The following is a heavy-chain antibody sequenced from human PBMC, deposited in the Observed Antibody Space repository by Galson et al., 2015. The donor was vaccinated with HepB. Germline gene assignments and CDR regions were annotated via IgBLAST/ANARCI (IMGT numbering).Heavy chain of an antibody. CDR2: ISDSGGKT. CDR3: AKSGSYYRHLDS. V-gene: IGHV3-23*01. CDR1: GFIFGGYD. Sequence: SLRLSCATSGFIFGGYDMSWVRQAPGKGLEWVSRISDSGGKTDYADSVKGRFTMSRDNSKSTVHLQMRSLSADDTATYYCAKSGSYYRHLDSWGPGTLVVVSS. J-gene: IGHJ4*02. D-gene: IGHD3-10*01.